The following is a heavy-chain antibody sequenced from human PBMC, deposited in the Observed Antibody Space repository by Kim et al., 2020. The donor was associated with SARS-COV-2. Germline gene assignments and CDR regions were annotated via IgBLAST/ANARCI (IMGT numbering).Heavy chain of an antibody. CDR2: ISSSSGYI. V-gene: IGHV3-21*01. CDR3: ARLSGMKSSLTLVSAMETAPNDYYYGMDA. D-gene: IGHD5-18*01. CDR1: GFTFSSYS. J-gene: IGHJ6*02. Sequence: GGSLRLSCAASGFTFSSYSMNWVRQAPGKGLEWVSSISSSSGYINYADSVKGRFTISRDNAKNSLYLQMNSLRAEDTAVYYCARLSGMKSSLTLVSAMETAPNDYYYGMDAWGQGTTVTVSS.